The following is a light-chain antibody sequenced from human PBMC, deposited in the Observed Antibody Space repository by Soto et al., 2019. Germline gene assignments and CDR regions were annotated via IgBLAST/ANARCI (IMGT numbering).Light chain of an antibody. CDR3: QQSYSSPYT. Sequence: EVVMPQSPATLSVSPGERATLSCRASQTISTNLAWYQQKPVQAPGLLIYGASTRAAGMPARFSGSGAGTDFTLTICSLQPEDFATYICQQSYSSPYTFGPGTKVDI. CDR1: QTISTN. CDR2: GAS. J-gene: IGKJ3*01. V-gene: IGKV3-15*01.